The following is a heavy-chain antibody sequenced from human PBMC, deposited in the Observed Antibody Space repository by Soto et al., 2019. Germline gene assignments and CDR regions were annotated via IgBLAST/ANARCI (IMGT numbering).Heavy chain of an antibody. CDR2: ISSSSSTI. V-gene: IGHV3-48*01. Sequence: EVQLVESGGGLVQPGGSLRLSCAASGFTFGGYSMNWVRQAPGKGLEWVSYISSSSSTIYYADSVEGRFTISRDNAKNSLDLQMNSLRAEDTAVYYCAKDGGYSYGPYDYWGQGTLVTVSS. J-gene: IGHJ4*02. CDR1: GFTFGGYS. CDR3: AKDGGYSYGPYDY. D-gene: IGHD5-18*01.